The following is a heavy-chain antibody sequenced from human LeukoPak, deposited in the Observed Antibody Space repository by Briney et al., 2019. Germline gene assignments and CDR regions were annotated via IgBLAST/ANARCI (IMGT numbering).Heavy chain of an antibody. CDR2: IYTSGST. CDR3: ARHVGDDFWSGYYAD. Sequence: SETLSLTCTVSGGSLSSYYWSWIRQPPGEGLEWIGYIYTSGSTTYNPSLKGRVTISVATSKNQFSLKLSSVTAADPAVYYCARHVGDDFWSGYYADWGQGPLVTVPS. J-gene: IGHJ4*02. CDR1: GGSLSSYY. V-gene: IGHV4-4*09. D-gene: IGHD3-3*01.